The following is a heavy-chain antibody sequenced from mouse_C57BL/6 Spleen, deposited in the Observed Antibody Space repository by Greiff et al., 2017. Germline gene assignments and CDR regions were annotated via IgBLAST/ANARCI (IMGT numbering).Heavy chain of an antibody. D-gene: IGHD1-1*01. CDR1: GFSLTSYG. V-gene: IGHV2-2*01. CDR2: IWSGGST. CDR3: AAGSPIYGRGEGFDY. J-gene: IGHJ2*01. Sequence: VQLQESGPGLVQPSQSLSITCTASGFSLTSYGVHWVRQSPGKGLEWLGVIWSGGSTDYNAAFISSLSISKDNSKGQVFFKMNSLQADDTAIYYCAAGSPIYGRGEGFDYWGQGTTLTVSS.